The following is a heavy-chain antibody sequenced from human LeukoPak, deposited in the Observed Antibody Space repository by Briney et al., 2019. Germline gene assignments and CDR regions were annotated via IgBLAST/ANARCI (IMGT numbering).Heavy chain of an antibody. CDR3: ARAPVVPAALTYYYYMDV. J-gene: IGHJ6*03. D-gene: IGHD2-2*01. CDR1: GYTFTGYY. V-gene: IGHV1-8*02. Sequence: GASVKVSCKASGYTFTGYYMHWVRQAPGQGLEWMGWINPNSGNTGYAQKFQGRVTMTRNTSISTAYMELSSLRSEDTAVYYCARAPVVPAALTYYYYMDVWGKGTTVTISS. CDR2: INPNSGNT.